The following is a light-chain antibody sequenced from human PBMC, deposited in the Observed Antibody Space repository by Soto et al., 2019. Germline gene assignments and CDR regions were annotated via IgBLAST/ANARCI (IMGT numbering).Light chain of an antibody. J-gene: IGKJ1*01. CDR2: GAS. V-gene: IGKV3-15*01. CDR3: QQYNKWRLT. Sequence: EIVLTQSPSTLSGSPGERATLSCRASQSGSIDLAWYQQTPAEAPRLLIYGASTRATGIPVRFSGSASGTEFTLTISSLQSEDFTVYYCQQYNKWRLTFGQGTKV. CDR1: QSGSID.